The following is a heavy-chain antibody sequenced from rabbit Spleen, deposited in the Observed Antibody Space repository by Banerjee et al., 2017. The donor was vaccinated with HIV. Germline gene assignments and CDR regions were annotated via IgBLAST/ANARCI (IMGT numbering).Heavy chain of an antibody. Sequence: QSLVESGGGLVQPGASLTLTCTASGFSFSSRYYMCWVRQAPGKGLEWIACIYAGDGNTHYASWAKGRFTISKTSSTTVTLQMTSLTAADTATYLCARASVGFNGYNHAYYYGMDLWGPGTLVTVS. CDR3: ARASVGFNGYNHAYYYGMDL. J-gene: IGHJ6*01. CDR2: IYAGDGNT. D-gene: IGHD6-1*01. V-gene: IGHV1S40*01. CDR1: GFSFSSRYY.